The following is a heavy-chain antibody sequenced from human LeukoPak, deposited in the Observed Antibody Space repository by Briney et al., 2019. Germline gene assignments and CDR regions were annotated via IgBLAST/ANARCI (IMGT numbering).Heavy chain of an antibody. CDR1: GYTFTSYD. CDR3: AREGRLYDSGGYSVFAAFDI. D-gene: IGHD3-22*01. Sequence: ASVKVSCKASGYTFTSYDINWVRQATGQGLEWMGWMNPNSGNTGYAQKFQGRVTMTRNTSISTAYMELSSLRSEDTAVYYCAREGRLYDSGGYSVFAAFDIWGQGTMVTVSS. V-gene: IGHV1-8*01. CDR2: MNPNSGNT. J-gene: IGHJ3*02.